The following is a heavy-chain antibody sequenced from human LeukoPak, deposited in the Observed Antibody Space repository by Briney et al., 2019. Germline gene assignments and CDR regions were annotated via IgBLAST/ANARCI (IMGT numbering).Heavy chain of an antibody. V-gene: IGHV3-23*01. D-gene: IGHD6-19*01. CDR2: ISGSGGST. CDR1: GFTFSSYA. CDR3: ANGQWLADYYFDY. J-gene: IGHJ4*02. Sequence: GGSLRLSCAASGFTFSSYAMSWVRQAPGKGLEWVSAISGSGGSTYYADSVKGRFTISRDNSKNTLYLQMNSLTAEDTAVYYCANGQWLADYYFDYWGQGTLVTVSS.